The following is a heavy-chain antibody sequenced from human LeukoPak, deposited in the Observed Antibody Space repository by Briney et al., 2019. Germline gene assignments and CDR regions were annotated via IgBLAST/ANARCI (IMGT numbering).Heavy chain of an antibody. CDR2: IIPIFGTA. V-gene: IGHV1-69*13. Sequence: ASVTVSCKASGGTFSSYAISWVRQAPGQGLEWMGGIIPIFGTANYAQKFQGRVTITADESTSTAYMELSSLRSEDTAVHYCARVRGGYSYGSSYYFDYWGQGTLVTVSS. J-gene: IGHJ4*02. CDR3: ARVRGGYSYGSSYYFDY. D-gene: IGHD5-18*01. CDR1: GGTFSSYA.